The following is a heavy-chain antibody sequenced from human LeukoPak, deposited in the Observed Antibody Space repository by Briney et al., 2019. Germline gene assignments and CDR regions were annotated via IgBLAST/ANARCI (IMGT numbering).Heavy chain of an antibody. D-gene: IGHD3-10*01. CDR3: AREGSGSFMPV. Sequence: QPGGSLRLSCAASGFTFGTNSMNWVRQAPGKGLEWVSYISSSSSAIYSPDSVKGRFTISRDNAKNSLYLQMSSLRDEDTAVYYCAREGSGSFMPVWGQGTLVTVSS. CDR1: GFTFGTNS. J-gene: IGHJ4*02. V-gene: IGHV3-48*02. CDR2: ISSSSSAI.